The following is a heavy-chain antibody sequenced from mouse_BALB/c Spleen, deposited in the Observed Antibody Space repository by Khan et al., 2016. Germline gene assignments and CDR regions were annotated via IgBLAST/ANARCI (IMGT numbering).Heavy chain of an antibody. CDR2: INSDGSAI. Sequence: EVQLLETGGGLVQPGGSRGLSCEGSGFTFSGFWMSWVRQTPGKTLEWIGDINSDGSAINYAPSIIDRFTIFRDNDKNTLYLQMNNVRSEDTATYFCLRWGGRNFEVWDARTTVTVSS. CDR1: GFTFSGFW. D-gene: IGHD6-1*01. V-gene: IGHV11-2*02. J-gene: IGHJ1*01. CDR3: LRWGGRNFEV.